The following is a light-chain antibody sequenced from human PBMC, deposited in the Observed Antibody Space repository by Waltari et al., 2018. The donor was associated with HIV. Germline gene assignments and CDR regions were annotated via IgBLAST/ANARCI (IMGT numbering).Light chain of an antibody. V-gene: IGLV4-69*01. CDR1: SGHSSYA. Sequence: QLVLTQSPSASASLGASVKPTCPLSSGHSSYALAWHQQQPEKGPRYLMKLNSDGSHSKGDGIPDRFSGSSSGAERYLTISSLQSEDEADYYCQTWGTGIRVFGGGTKLTVL. CDR2: LNSDGSH. CDR3: QTWGTGIRV. J-gene: IGLJ3*02.